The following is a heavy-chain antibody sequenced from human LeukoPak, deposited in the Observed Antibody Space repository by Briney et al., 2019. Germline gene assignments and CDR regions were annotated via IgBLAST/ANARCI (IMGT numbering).Heavy chain of an antibody. V-gene: IGHV1-2*02. J-gene: IGHJ4*02. CDR2: VDPSNDDT. D-gene: IGHD2-21*01. CDR3: ARSLFVAFTD. CDR1: GYTFTDHS. Sequence: ASVKVSCKASGYTFTDHSIHWVRQAPGQGLEWMGYVDPSNDDTNYAPKFHDRVTMTGDMSIRTAYMELSRLTSDDTAVYYCARSLFVAFTDWGQGTLVIVSS.